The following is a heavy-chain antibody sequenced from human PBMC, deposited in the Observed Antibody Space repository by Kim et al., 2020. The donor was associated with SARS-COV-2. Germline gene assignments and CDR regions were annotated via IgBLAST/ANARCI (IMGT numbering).Heavy chain of an antibody. CDR2: IYYSGNT. V-gene: IGHV4-31*03. Sequence: SETLSLTCTVSGGSISSGGYYWSWIRQHPGKGLEWIGYIYYSGNTYYNPSLKSRVTTSVDTTKNQFSLKLSSVTAADTAVYYCARDNLRFGELLGDYFDYWGQGTLVTVSS. CDR3: ARDNLRFGELLGDYFDY. J-gene: IGHJ4*02. CDR1: GGSISSGGYY. D-gene: IGHD3-10*01.